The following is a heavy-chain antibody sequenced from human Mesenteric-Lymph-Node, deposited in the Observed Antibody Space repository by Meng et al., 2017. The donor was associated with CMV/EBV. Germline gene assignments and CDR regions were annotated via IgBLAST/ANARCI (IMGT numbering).Heavy chain of an antibody. CDR1: GGTFSSYT. Sequence: QVQLVQSGAEVKKPGSSVKVSCKASGGTFSSYTISWVRQAPGQVLEWMGRISPILGIANYAQKFQGRVTITADKSTSTAYMELSSLRSEDTAVYYCAGGIAAAGSRWFDPWGQGTLVTVSS. CDR3: AGGIAAAGSRWFDP. CDR2: ISPILGIA. D-gene: IGHD6-13*01. J-gene: IGHJ5*02. V-gene: IGHV1-69*02.